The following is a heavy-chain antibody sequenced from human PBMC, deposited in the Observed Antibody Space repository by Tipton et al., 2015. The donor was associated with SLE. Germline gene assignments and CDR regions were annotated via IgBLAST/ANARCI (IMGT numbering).Heavy chain of an antibody. CDR2: IYYSGIT. CDR3: AREVEREWEQWLVLDY. V-gene: IGHV4-30-4*01. CDR1: GGSISSGDYY. Sequence: TLSLTCTVSGGSISSGDYYWSWIRQPPGKGLEWIGYIYYSGITHYNPSLKSRLSISVDTSKNQFSLKLSSVTAADTAVYYCAREVEREWEQWLVLDYWGQGTLVTVSS. D-gene: IGHD6-19*01. J-gene: IGHJ4*02.